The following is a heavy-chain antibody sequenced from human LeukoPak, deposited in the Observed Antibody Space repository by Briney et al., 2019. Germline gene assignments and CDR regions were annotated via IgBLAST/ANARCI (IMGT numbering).Heavy chain of an antibody. CDR1: GFTVSSNY. CDR3: AREFMGESGYLQFY. D-gene: IGHD3-3*01. J-gene: IGHJ4*02. Sequence: GGSLRLSCAASGFTVSSNYMSWVRQAPGKGLEWVSVIYSGGSTCYADSVKGRFTISRDNSKNTLYLQMNSLRAEDTAVYYCAREFMGESGYLQFYWGQGTLVTVSS. V-gene: IGHV3-53*01. CDR2: IYSGGST.